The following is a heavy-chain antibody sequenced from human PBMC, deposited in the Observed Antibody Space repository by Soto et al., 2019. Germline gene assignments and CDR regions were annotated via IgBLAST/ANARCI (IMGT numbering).Heavy chain of an antibody. J-gene: IGHJ4*02. CDR2: IDWGDEK. D-gene: IGHD6-19*01. V-gene: IGHV2-70*01. Sequence: SDPTLVNPTQTLTLTCTFSGFSLSTSGMCVSWIRQPPGKALEWLALIDWGDEKYYSTSLKTRLTISKDTSKNQVVLTMTNMDPVDTATYYCARIRNTRGSGWYYFDYWGQGTLVTVSS. CDR3: ARIRNTRGSGWYYFDY. CDR1: GFSLSTSGMC.